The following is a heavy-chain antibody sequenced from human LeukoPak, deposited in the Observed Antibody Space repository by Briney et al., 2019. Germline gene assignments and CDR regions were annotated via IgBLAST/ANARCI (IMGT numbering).Heavy chain of an antibody. D-gene: IGHD3-3*01. CDR1: GYTFTGYY. Sequence: ASVTVSCTASGYTFTGYYMHWVRQAPGQGLEWMGWINPNSGGTNYAQKFQGRVTMTRDTSISTAYMELSRLRSDDTAVYYCARDKYDFWSGEYYYYMDVWGKGTTVTVSS. CDR2: INPNSGGT. CDR3: ARDKYDFWSGEYYYYMDV. V-gene: IGHV1-2*02. J-gene: IGHJ6*03.